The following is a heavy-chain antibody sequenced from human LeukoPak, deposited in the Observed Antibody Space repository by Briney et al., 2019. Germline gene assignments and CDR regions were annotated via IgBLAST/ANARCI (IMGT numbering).Heavy chain of an antibody. CDR3: ARGALSAAPDY. CDR2: INTDGSTT. Sequence: GGALRLSCTSSGCTVGSECRYWGRQAQWKELVWVSRINTDGSTTGYADSVKGRFTVSRDNAKNTMYLQMNSLRVEDTAVYYCARGALSAAPDYWGQGTLVTVSS. D-gene: IGHD2-2*01. CDR1: GCTVGSEC. J-gene: IGHJ4*02. V-gene: IGHV3-74*01.